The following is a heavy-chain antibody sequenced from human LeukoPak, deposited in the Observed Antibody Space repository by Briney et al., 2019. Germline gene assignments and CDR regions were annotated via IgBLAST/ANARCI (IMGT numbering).Heavy chain of an antibody. CDR2: IYYSGTT. CDR3: ARATPLYSSDWYVNWFDP. CDR1: GGSVSSNNYY. D-gene: IGHD6-19*01. V-gene: IGHV4-61*01. J-gene: IGHJ5*02. Sequence: SETLSLTCTVSGGSVSSNNYYWSWIRQPPGKGLEYIGYIYYSGTTKYNPSLKSRVTISVDTSKNQFSLKLRSVTAADTAVYYCARATPLYSSDWYVNWFDPWGQGTLVTVSS.